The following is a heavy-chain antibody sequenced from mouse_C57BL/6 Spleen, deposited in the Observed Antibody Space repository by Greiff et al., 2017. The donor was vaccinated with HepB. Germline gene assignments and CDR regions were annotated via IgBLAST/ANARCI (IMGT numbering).Heavy chain of an antibody. V-gene: IGHV1-18*01. J-gene: IGHJ4*01. D-gene: IGHD1-1*01. Sequence: VQLKESGPELVKPGASVKIPCKASGYTFTDYNMDWVKQSHGKSLEWIGDINPNNGGTIYNQKFKGKATLTVDKSSSTAYMELRSLTSEDTAVYYCARVRDYYGSMDYWGQGTSVTVSS. CDR3: ARVRDYYGSMDY. CDR2: INPNNGGT. CDR1: GYTFTDYN.